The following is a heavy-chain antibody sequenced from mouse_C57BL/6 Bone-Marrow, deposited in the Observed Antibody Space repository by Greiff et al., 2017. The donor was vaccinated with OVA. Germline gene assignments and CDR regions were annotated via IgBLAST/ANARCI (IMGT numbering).Heavy chain of an antibody. Sequence: EVKVVESGGGLVQPGGSMKLSCAASGFTFSDAWMDWVRQSPEKGLEWVAEIRNKANNHATYYAESVKGRFTISRDDSKSSVYLQMNSLRAEDTGIYYCTSLRRTSYWYFDVWGTGTTVTVSS. CDR1: GFTFSDAW. D-gene: IGHD2-12*01. CDR2: IRNKANNHAT. V-gene: IGHV6-6*01. J-gene: IGHJ1*03. CDR3: TSLRRTSYWYFDV.